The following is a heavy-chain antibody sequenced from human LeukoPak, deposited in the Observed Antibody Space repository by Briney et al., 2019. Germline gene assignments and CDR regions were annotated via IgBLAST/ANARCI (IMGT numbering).Heavy chain of an antibody. CDR1: GGSISSSSYY. V-gene: IGHV4-39*01. J-gene: IGHJ3*02. Sequence: PSETLSLTCTVSGGSISSSSYYWGWVRQPPGKGLEWLGSIYYSGSTYYNPSLKSRVTISVDTSKNQFSLKLSSVTAADTAVYYCARQTYSSSWPHDAFDIWGQGTMVTVSS. CDR3: ARQTYSSSWPHDAFDI. D-gene: IGHD6-13*01. CDR2: IYYSGST.